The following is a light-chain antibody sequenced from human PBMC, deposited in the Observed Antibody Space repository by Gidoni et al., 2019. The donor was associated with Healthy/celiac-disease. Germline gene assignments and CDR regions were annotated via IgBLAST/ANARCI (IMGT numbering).Light chain of an antibody. V-gene: IGLV2-14*03. CDR2: DVS. J-gene: IGLJ2*01. CDR3: SSYTSSSRV. CDR1: SSDVGGYTY. Sequence: QHALTQPASVSGSPGQSITISCTGTSSDVGGYTYVSWYQQHPGKAPKRMIYDVSNRPSGVSNRFSGSKSGNTASLTISGLQADDEADYYCSSYTSSSRVFGGGTKLTVL.